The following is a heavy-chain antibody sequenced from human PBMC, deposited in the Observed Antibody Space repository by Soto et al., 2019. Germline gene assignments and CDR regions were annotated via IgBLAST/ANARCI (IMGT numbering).Heavy chain of an antibody. CDR1: GFTFGTHS. J-gene: IGHJ6*02. D-gene: IGHD3-10*01. CDR3: ARVGFGEFPYYYYYAMDV. CDR2: ISHSSSYI. Sequence: GGSLRLSCAVSGFTFGTHSMNWVRQAPGKGLEWVSSISHSSSYIYYADSVTGRFTISRDNAKNSLYLQMNSLRAEDTAVYYCARVGFGEFPYYYYYAMDVWGQGTPVTVS. V-gene: IGHV3-21*01.